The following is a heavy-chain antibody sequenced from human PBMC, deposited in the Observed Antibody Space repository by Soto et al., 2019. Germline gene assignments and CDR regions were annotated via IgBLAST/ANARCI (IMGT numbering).Heavy chain of an antibody. V-gene: IGHV3-15*01. Sequence: PGVSLRLSCAASGFTFSNAWMSWVRQAPGKGLEWVGRIKSKTDGGTTDYAAPVKGRFTISRDDSKNTLYLQMNSLKTEDTAVYYCTTENYYDTAEYFNYYYGMDVWGQGTTVTVSS. D-gene: IGHD3-3*01. CDR1: GFTFSNAW. CDR3: TTENYYDTAEYFNYYYGMDV. CDR2: IKSKTDGGTT. J-gene: IGHJ6*02.